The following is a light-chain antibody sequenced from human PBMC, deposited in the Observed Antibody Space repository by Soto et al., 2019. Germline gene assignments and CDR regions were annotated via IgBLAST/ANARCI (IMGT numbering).Light chain of an antibody. Sequence: QSALTQPASVSGSPGQSITISCTGTSSDVGGYNYVYWYQQYPGKAPKLMIYDVSNRPSGVSNRFSGSKSDNTASLTISGLQAEDEADYYCSSYTSRSFVVFGGGTKLTVL. CDR2: DVS. CDR1: SSDVGGYNY. CDR3: SSYTSRSFVV. V-gene: IGLV2-14*01. J-gene: IGLJ2*01.